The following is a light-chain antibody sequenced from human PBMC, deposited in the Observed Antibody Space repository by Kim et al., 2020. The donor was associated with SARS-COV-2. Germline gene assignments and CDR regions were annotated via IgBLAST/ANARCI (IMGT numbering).Light chain of an antibody. V-gene: IGKV1-5*01. CDR1: HGISTW. Sequence: GDRVTITCRASHGISTWLAWYQQTPGKAPKLLIHDASNLESGVPSRFSGSGSGTEFTLTISSLQPDDFGTYYCQQYNTYSFTFGGGTKVDIK. CDR2: DAS. J-gene: IGKJ4*01. CDR3: QQYNTYSFT.